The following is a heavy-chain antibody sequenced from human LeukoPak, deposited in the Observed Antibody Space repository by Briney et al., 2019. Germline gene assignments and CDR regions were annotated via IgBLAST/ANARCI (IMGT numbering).Heavy chain of an antibody. V-gene: IGHV1-24*01. CDR3: ARDDYPSSYYDSSGYYYERPFDI. CDR1: GYTLTELS. D-gene: IGHD3-22*01. Sequence: ASVKVSCKVSGYTLTELSMHWVRQAPGKGLEWMGGFDPEDGETIYAQKFQGRVTMTEDTSTDTAYMELSSLRSEDTAVYYCARDDYPSSYYDSSGYYYERPFDIWGQGTMVTVSS. CDR2: FDPEDGET. J-gene: IGHJ3*02.